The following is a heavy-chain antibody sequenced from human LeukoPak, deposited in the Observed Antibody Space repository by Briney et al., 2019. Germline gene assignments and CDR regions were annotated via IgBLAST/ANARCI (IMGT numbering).Heavy chain of an antibody. Sequence: AGGSLRLSCAASGFTFSSYWMSWVRQAPGKGLEWVPNIKQDGSEKYYVDSVKGRFTISRDNAKNSLYLQMNSLRAEDTAVYYCASQVEMATILDYWGQGTLVTVSS. J-gene: IGHJ4*02. CDR3: ASQVEMATILDY. D-gene: IGHD5-24*01. V-gene: IGHV3-7*01. CDR2: IKQDGSEK. CDR1: GFTFSSYW.